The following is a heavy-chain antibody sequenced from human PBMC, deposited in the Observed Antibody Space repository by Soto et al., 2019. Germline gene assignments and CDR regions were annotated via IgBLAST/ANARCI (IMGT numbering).Heavy chain of an antibody. CDR1: GFTFSTYA. V-gene: IGHV3-74*01. Sequence: PGGSLRLSCAASGFTFSTYAMSRVRQAPGKGLEWVSRINADGSARSHAASVRGRFTISRDNAKNTLYLQMNSLRAEDTAVYYCARLSGPYENWGQGTLVTVSS. J-gene: IGHJ4*02. D-gene: IGHD3-22*01. CDR2: INADGSAR. CDR3: ARLSGPYEN.